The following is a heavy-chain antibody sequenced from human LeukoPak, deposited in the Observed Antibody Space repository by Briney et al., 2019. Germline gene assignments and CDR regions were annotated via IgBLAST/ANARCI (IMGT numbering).Heavy chain of an antibody. V-gene: IGHV3-30*03. CDR3: ARDYVTPGITGTTSPLDY. Sequence: TGGSLRLSCAASGITFRSYGMHWVRQAPGKGLEWVAVISYDGSHKYYADSVKGRFSISRDNSKNTLYLQMNSLRADDTAVYYCARDYVTPGITGTTSPLDYWGQGILVSVSS. J-gene: IGHJ4*02. CDR1: GITFRSYG. D-gene: IGHD1-7*01. CDR2: ISYDGSHK.